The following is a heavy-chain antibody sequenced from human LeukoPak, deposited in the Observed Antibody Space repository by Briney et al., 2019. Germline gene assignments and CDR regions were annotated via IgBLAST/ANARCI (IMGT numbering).Heavy chain of an antibody. Sequence: AAVKVTLTTSGYTFTGYYLQWVRQAPGQGLEWMGLIYPNSGGTNFAQRFQGRVTMTRDTSITTANMELSRLTSDDTAIYYCARDTGRGTYYEFDYWGQGSLVTVSS. CDR3: ARDTGRGTYYEFDY. D-gene: IGHD1-26*01. V-gene: IGHV1-2*02. J-gene: IGHJ4*02. CDR1: GYTFTGYY. CDR2: IYPNSGGT.